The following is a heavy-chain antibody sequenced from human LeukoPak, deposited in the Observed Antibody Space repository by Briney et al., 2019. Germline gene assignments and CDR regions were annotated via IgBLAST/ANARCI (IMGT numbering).Heavy chain of an antibody. CDR2: IIPIFGTA. Sequence: SVEVSCKASGGTFSSYAISWVRQAPGQGLEWMGGIIPIFGTANYAQKFQGRVTITADKSTSTAYMELSSLRSDDTAVYHCARVRAPSFTQGGFDYWGQGTLVTVSS. CDR3: ARVRAPSFTQGGFDY. CDR1: GGTFSSYA. V-gene: IGHV1-69*06. J-gene: IGHJ4*02. D-gene: IGHD3-16*01.